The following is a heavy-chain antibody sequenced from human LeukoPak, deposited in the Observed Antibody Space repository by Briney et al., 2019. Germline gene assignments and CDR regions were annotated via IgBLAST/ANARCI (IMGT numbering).Heavy chain of an antibody. CDR2: ISSSSSYT. D-gene: IGHD2-2*01. Sequence: GGSLRLSCAASGFTFSDYYMSWTRQAPGKGLEWVSYISSSSSYTNYADSVKGRFTISRDNGKNSLYLQMNSLRTEDTALYYCAKDISRNFVVVPAADYWGQGTLVTVSS. CDR3: AKDISRNFVVVPAADY. CDR1: GFTFSDYY. V-gene: IGHV3-11*05. J-gene: IGHJ4*02.